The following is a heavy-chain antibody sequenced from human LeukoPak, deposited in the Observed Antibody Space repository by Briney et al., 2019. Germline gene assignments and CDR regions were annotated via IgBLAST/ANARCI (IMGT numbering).Heavy chain of an antibody. V-gene: IGHV1-3*01. J-gene: IGHJ6*02. Sequence: ASVTVSCKASGYTFTSYAMHWVRQAPGQRLEWMGWINAGNGNTKYSQKFQGRVTITRDTSASTAYMELSSLRSEDTAVYYCARLYDFWSGYWGYYGMDVWGQGTTVTASS. CDR3: ARLYDFWSGYWGYYGMDV. CDR2: INAGNGNT. CDR1: GYTFTSYA. D-gene: IGHD3-3*01.